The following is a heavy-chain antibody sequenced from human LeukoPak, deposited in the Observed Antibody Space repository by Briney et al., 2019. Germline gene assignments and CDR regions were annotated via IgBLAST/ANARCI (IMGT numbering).Heavy chain of an antibody. Sequence: SVKVSCKASGGTFSSYAISWVRQAPGQGLEWMGGIIPIFGTANYAQKFQGRGTITADESTSTAYMELSSLRSEDTAVYYCARGTSSGYYYAFDIWGQGTMVTVSS. V-gene: IGHV1-69*01. J-gene: IGHJ3*02. CDR3: ARGTSSGYYYAFDI. CDR1: GGTFSSYA. CDR2: IIPIFGTA. D-gene: IGHD3-22*01.